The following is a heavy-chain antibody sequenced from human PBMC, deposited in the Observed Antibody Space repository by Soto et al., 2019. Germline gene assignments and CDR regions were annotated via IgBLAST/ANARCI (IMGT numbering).Heavy chain of an antibody. CDR2: IRSKAYGKTA. CDR1: GFTFGDYA. V-gene: IGHV3-49*04. Sequence: LRLSCIASGFTFGDYAVSWVRQAPGKGLEWVCFIRSKAYGKTAEYAASMKGRISISRDDSNSIAYLQINGLTTEDTAVYYCTRLQRGLYGDYYGMDVWGQGTTVTVSS. J-gene: IGHJ6*02. CDR3: TRLQRGLYGDYYGMDV. D-gene: IGHD6-19*01.